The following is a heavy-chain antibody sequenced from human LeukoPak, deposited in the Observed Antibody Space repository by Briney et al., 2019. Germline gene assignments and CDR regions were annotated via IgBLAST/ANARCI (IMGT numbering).Heavy chain of an antibody. D-gene: IGHD4-17*01. Sequence: PGRSLRLSCAASGFTFSSYAMHWVRQAPGKGLEWVAVISYDGSNKYYADSVKGRFTISRDNSKNTLYLQMNSLRAEDTAVYYCARDVDYGDPLDCWGQGTLVTVSS. V-gene: IGHV3-30*04. J-gene: IGHJ4*02. CDR2: ISYDGSNK. CDR1: GFTFSSYA. CDR3: ARDVDYGDPLDC.